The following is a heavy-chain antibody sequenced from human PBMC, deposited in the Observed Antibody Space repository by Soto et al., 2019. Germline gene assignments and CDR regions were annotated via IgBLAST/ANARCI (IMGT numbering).Heavy chain of an antibody. V-gene: IGHV3-33*01. J-gene: IGHJ6*02. CDR3: ARDLGIAARSYYYYGMNV. CDR1: GWTPSSYG. D-gene: IGHD6-6*01. Sequence: GGSRRVSWAACGWTPSSYGMNWVCQGQGKGLERVAGIWYDGSNKYEEDSERGRFTITRDNCKNTLDLQMNSLRAEDTAVYYCARDLGIAARSYYYYGMNVWGQGTTVTVSS. CDR2: IWYDGSNK.